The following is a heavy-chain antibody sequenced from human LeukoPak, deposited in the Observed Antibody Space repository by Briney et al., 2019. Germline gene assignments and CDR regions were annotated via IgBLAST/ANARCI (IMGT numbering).Heavy chain of an antibody. CDR1: GYDFSSHW. V-gene: IGHV5-51*01. D-gene: IGHD2-21*02. Sequence: PGESLKISCKGSGYDFSSHWIGWVRQMPGKGLEWMGIIYPDDSDAGYSPSSEGQVTISVDKSLSTAYLQWSSLKASDTAMYFCARHLRPSDFDPFDIWGQGTMVTVSA. CDR2: IYPDDSDA. J-gene: IGHJ3*02. CDR3: ARHLRPSDFDPFDI.